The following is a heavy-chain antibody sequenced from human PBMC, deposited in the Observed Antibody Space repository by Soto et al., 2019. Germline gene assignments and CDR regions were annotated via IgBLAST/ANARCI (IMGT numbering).Heavy chain of an antibody. Sequence: GGSLRLSCAASGFTFSRYWMYWVRQAPGKGLVWVSRIDSDGSSTTYADSVKGRLAISRDNARNTLYLQMNSLRTEDTAVYYCTRAFPDNSAWHNDYWGHGTLVTVSS. CDR2: IDSDGSST. J-gene: IGHJ4*01. CDR3: TRAFPDNSAWHNDY. CDR1: GFTFSRYW. V-gene: IGHV3-74*01. D-gene: IGHD6-25*01.